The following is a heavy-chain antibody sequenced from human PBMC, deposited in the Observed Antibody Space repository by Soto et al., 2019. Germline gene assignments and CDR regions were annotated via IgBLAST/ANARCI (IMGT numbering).Heavy chain of an antibody. CDR1: GYTFTSYG. Sequence: ASVKVSCKASGYTFTSYGISWVRQAPGQGLEWMGWISAYNGNTNYAQKLQGRVTMTTDTSTSTAYMELRSLRSDDTAVYYCARERGSGSHFNLFDSWGQGTLVTVSS. CDR2: ISAYNGNT. V-gene: IGHV1-18*01. CDR3: ARERGSGSHFNLFDS. D-gene: IGHD3-10*01. J-gene: IGHJ5*01.